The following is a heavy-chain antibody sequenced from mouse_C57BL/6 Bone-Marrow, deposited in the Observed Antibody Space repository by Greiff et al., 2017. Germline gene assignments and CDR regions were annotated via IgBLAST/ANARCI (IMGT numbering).Heavy chain of an antibody. J-gene: IGHJ1*03. Sequence: VQRVESGGDLVKPGGSLKLSCAASGFTFSSYGMSWVRQTPDKRLEWVATISSGGSYTYYPDSVKGRFTISRDKAKNTLYLQMSSLKSEDTAMYYCARRLRWYFDVGGTGTTVTVSS. CDR3: ARRLRWYFDV. V-gene: IGHV5-6*01. D-gene: IGHD1-1*01. CDR2: ISSGGSYT. CDR1: GFTFSSYG.